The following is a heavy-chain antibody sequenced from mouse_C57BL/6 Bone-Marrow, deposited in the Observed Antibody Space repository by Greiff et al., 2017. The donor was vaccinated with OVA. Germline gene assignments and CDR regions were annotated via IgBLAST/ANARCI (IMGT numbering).Heavy chain of an antibody. CDR1: GYSFTGYY. J-gene: IGHJ2*01. CDR3: ARLGGAFDY. V-gene: IGHV1-42*01. Sequence: VQLQQSGPELVKPGASVKISCKASGYSFTGYYMNWVKQSPEQSLEWIGEINPSTGGTTYNQKFKAKATLTVDKSSSTAYMQLKSLTSEDSAVYYCARLGGAFDYWGQGTTLTVSS. D-gene: IGHD1-1*02. CDR2: INPSTGGT.